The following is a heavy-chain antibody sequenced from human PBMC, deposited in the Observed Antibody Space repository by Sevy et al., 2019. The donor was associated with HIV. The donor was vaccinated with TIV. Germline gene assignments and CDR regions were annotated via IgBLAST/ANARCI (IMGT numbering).Heavy chain of an antibody. V-gene: IGHV1-69*13. CDR3: ASRGYDILTGQQNSNYYYYYGMDV. J-gene: IGHJ6*02. Sequence: ASVKVSCKASGGTFSSYAISWVRQAPGQGLEWMGGIIPIFGTANYAQKFQGRVTITADESTSTAYMELSSLRSEDTAVYYCASRGYDILTGQQNSNYYYYYGMDVWGQGTTVTVSS. D-gene: IGHD3-9*01. CDR1: GGTFSSYA. CDR2: IIPIFGTA.